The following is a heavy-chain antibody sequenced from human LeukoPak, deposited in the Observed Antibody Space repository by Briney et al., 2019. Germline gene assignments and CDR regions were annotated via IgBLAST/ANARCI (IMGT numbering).Heavy chain of an antibody. CDR3: ARGYCSGGSSYVGYWFDP. J-gene: IGHJ5*02. Sequence: ASVKVSCKASGGTFISYAISWVRQAPGQGLEWMGGIIPIFGTANYAQKFQGRVTITADESTSTAYMELSSLRSEDTAVYYCARGYCSGGSSYVGYWFDPWGQGTLVTVSS. V-gene: IGHV1-69*13. CDR1: GGTFISYA. CDR2: IIPIFGTA. D-gene: IGHD2-15*01.